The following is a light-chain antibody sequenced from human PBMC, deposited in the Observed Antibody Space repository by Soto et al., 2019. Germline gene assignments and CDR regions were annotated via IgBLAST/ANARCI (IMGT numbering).Light chain of an antibody. J-gene: IGKJ1*01. CDR1: QSISIW. Sequence: DIQRTQSPSDLSASVGDRVTITSRASQSISIWLAWYQQKPGKAPKLLIYKASSLESGVPSRFSGSGSGTEFTLTISSLQPDDFATYYCQQYNSYSVTFGQGTKVDI. CDR2: KAS. V-gene: IGKV1-5*03. CDR3: QQYNSYSVT.